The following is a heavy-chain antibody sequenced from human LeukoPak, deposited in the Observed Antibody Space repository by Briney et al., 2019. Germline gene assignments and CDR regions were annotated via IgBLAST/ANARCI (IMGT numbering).Heavy chain of an antibody. CDR3: AREVVGEFSSNWFDP. Sequence: ASVKVSCKASGYTFTGYYMHWVRQAPGQGLEWMGWINPNSGGTNYAQKFQGRVTMTRDTSISTAYMELSRLRSDDTAVYYCAREVVGEFSSNWFDPWRQGTLVTVSS. V-gene: IGHV1-2*02. D-gene: IGHD3-10*01. CDR1: GYTFTGYY. J-gene: IGHJ5*02. CDR2: INPNSGGT.